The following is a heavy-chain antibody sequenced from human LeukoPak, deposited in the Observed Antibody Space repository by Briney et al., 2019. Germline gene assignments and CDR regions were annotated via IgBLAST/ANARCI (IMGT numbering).Heavy chain of an antibody. J-gene: IGHJ5*02. Sequence: SETLSLTCTVSGGSIRSSYYYWGWIRQPPGKGLEWIGSIYDSGSTYYNPSLKSRVTISVDTSKNQFSLKLSSVTAADTAVYYCARDQEMATSNWFDPWGQGTLVTVSS. CDR1: GGSIRSSYYY. CDR2: IYDSGST. D-gene: IGHD5-24*01. V-gene: IGHV4-39*07. CDR3: ARDQEMATSNWFDP.